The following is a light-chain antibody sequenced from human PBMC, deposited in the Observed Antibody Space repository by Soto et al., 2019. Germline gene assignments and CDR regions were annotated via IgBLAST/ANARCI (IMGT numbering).Light chain of an antibody. J-gene: IGKJ1*01. CDR1: QSVSSN. Sequence: EIVMTQSTATLSASPGKRAPLSCRASQSVSSNLAWYQQRPGQAPRLLIYGASSRATGIPDRFSGSGSGTDFTLTISRLEPEDFAVYYCQQYGSSGTFGQGTKVDI. V-gene: IGKV3-20*01. CDR2: GAS. CDR3: QQYGSSGT.